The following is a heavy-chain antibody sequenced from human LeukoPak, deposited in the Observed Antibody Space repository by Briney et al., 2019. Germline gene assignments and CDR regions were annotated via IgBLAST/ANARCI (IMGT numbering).Heavy chain of an antibody. CDR2: INPNSGGT. V-gene: IGHV1-2*06. CDR1: GYTFTGYY. Sequence: VASVKVSCKASGYTFTGYYMHWVRQAPGQGLEWMGRINPNSGGTNYAQKVQGRVTMTRDTSISTAYMELSRLRSDDTAVYYCARAHVLLWFGELSTAQNWFDPWGQGTLVTVSS. J-gene: IGHJ5*02. CDR3: ARAHVLLWFGELSTAQNWFDP. D-gene: IGHD3-10*01.